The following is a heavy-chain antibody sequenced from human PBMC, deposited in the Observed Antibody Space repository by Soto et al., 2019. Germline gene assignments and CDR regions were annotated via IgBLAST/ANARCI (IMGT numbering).Heavy chain of an antibody. CDR1: GFTIINYA. V-gene: IGHV3-23*01. CDR3: AKREARTGSYFD. J-gene: IGHJ4*02. Sequence: EVQLLESGGGLVQPGGSLRLSCEASGFTIINYAMTWLRQAPGQGLEWVSTFTSPGVTYYADSVKGRFTISRDTSKNTLFLPMNSLTAEDTAVYYCAKREARTGSYFDRGQGTLVTVSP. D-gene: IGHD1-26*01. CDR2: FTSPGVT.